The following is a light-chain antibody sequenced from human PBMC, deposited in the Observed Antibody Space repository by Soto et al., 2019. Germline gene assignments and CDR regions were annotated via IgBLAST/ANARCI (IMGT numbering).Light chain of an antibody. V-gene: IGKV4-1*01. Sequence: DIVMTQSPDSLAVSLGERATINCKSSQSVLYSSNNKNYLTWYQQKPGQPPKLLIYWASTRESGVPDRFSGSGSGTDFTLTISSLQAEDVAVYYCQQYYSTPPTFRGGTKVEIK. CDR2: WAS. J-gene: IGKJ4*01. CDR3: QQYYSTPPT. CDR1: QSVLYSSNNKNY.